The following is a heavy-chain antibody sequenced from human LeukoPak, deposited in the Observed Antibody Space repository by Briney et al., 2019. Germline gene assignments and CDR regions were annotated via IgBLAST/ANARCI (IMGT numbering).Heavy chain of an antibody. CDR2: ISYDGSNK. V-gene: IGHV3-30-3*01. Sequence: GGSLRLSCAASGFTFSSYAMHWVRQAPGKGLEWVAVISYDGSNKYYADSVKGRFTISRDNSKNTLYLQMNSLRAVDTAVYYCARSGYCSSTSCLKAFDYWGQGTLVTVSS. D-gene: IGHD2-2*03. J-gene: IGHJ4*02. CDR3: ARSGYCSSTSCLKAFDY. CDR1: GFTFSSYA.